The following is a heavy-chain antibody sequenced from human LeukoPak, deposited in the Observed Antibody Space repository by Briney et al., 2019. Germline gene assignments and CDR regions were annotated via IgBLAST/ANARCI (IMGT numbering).Heavy chain of an antibody. CDR3: ARNYGSGNYYYYYMDV. CDR1: GGSISSYY. CDR2: IHYSGST. V-gene: IGHV4-59*01. Sequence: SETLSLTCTVSGGSISSYYWSWIRQPPGEGLEWIGYIHYSGSTNYNPSLKSRVTISVDTSKNQFSLKLSSVTAADTAVYYCARNYGSGNYYYYYMDVWGEGTTVTVSS. D-gene: IGHD3-10*01. J-gene: IGHJ6*03.